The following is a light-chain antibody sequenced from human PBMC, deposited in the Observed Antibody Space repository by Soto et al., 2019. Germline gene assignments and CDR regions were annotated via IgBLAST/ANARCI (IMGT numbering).Light chain of an antibody. CDR2: GAS. J-gene: IGKJ1*01. CDR3: QEFGNSRT. V-gene: IGKV3-20*01. CDR1: QSVSSNY. Sequence: EIVLTQSPGTLSLSPGERATLSCRACQSVSSNYLAWYQQKPSQGPRLLIYGASSRATGIPDRFSGSGSGTDFTLTISRLEPEDFAVYYCQEFGNSRTFGQGTKVDIK.